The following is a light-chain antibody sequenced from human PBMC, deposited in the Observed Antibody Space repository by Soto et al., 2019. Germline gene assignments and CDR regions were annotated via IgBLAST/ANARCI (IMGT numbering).Light chain of an antibody. CDR3: CSYTSSGILYV. CDR2: DVS. CDR1: SSDIGGYNY. J-gene: IGLJ1*01. V-gene: IGLV2-14*03. Sequence: QSALTQPASVSGSPGQSITISCTGTSSDIGGYNYVSWYQHHPGKAPKLMIYDVSNRPSGVSNRFSGSKSGNTASLTISGLQAEDEADYYCCSYTSSGILYVFGTGTKLTVL.